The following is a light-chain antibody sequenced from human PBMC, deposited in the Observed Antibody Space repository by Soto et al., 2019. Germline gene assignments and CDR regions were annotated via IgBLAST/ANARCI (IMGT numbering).Light chain of an antibody. J-gene: IGKJ1*01. Sequence: EIVLTQSPGTLSLSPGERATLSCRASQSVTSSYLAWYQLKPGQAPRLLIYGASSRATGIPDRFSGGGSGTDFTLTISRLDPEDFAVYFCQQYGSSPRTFGQGTKVDI. CDR2: GAS. V-gene: IGKV3-20*01. CDR1: QSVTSSY. CDR3: QQYGSSPRT.